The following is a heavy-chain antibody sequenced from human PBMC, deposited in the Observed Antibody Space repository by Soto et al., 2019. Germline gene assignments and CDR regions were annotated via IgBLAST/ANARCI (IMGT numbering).Heavy chain of an antibody. V-gene: IGHV1-18*01. Sequence: ASVKVSCKASGYTFTNYGITWVRQAPGQGLEWMGWISAYNGNTHYAQKHQGRVTMTTDTSTSTAYMELRSLRSDDTAVYYCARRGPRSGYPKRPYYYYMDVWGKGTTVTVSS. CDR1: GYTFTNYG. CDR3: ARRGPRSGYPKRPYYYYMDV. J-gene: IGHJ6*03. CDR2: ISAYNGNT. D-gene: IGHD3-3*01.